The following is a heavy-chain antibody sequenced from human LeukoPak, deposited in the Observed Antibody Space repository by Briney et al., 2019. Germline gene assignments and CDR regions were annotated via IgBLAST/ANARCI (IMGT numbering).Heavy chain of an antibody. CDR1: GFTFSSYA. D-gene: IGHD6-13*01. CDR3: ANPPIAAAGKGF. Sequence: PGGSLRLSCAASGFTFSSYAMHWVRQAPGKGLEWVAVISYDGSNKYYADSVKGRFTISRDNSKNTLYLQMNSLRAEDTAVYYCANPPIAAAGKGFWGQGTLVTVSS. J-gene: IGHJ4*02. CDR2: ISYDGSNK. V-gene: IGHV3-30*18.